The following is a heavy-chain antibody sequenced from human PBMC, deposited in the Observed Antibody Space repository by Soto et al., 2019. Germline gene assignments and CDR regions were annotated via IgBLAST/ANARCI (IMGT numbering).Heavy chain of an antibody. CDR2: IRRKANSYTT. Sequence: EVQLVESGGGLVQPGGSLRLSCAASGLIFSDYHMDWVRQAPGKGLEWVGRIRRKANSYTTEYAASVKGIFTISRDDSTNSLYLQMNSLKSEDTAVYYCAMLGGWSGGSSGMDVWGQGTTVTVSS. J-gene: IGHJ6*02. V-gene: IGHV3-72*01. CDR1: GLIFSDYH. D-gene: IGHD6-19*01. CDR3: AMLGGWSGGSSGMDV.